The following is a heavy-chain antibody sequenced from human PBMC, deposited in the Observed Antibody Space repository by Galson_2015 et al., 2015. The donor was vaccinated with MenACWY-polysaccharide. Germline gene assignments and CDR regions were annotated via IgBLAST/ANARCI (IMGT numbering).Heavy chain of an antibody. D-gene: IGHD2-2*01. CDR3: ARDYCSRTSCYGLDV. CDR1: GFTFNSYA. CDR2: ISYDETNK. Sequence: SPRLSCAASGFTFNSYAMHWVRQAPGKGLEWVAVISYDETNKYYADSVKGRSTISRDNSENTLYLQMNSLRAEDAAVYYCARDYCSRTSCYGLDVWGQGTTVIVSS. J-gene: IGHJ6*02. V-gene: IGHV3-30-3*01.